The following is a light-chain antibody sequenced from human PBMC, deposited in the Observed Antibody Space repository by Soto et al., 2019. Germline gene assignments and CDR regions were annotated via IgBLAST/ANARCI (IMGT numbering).Light chain of an antibody. CDR1: RSVSSSY. Sequence: EILLTQSPGTLSLSPVERATLSCRASRSVSSSYLAWYQQKLGQAPRLLIHGASSRATGIPDRFSGSGSGTEFTLPISRLEPEDFAVYYCQQYGTSPPWTFGQGTKVDIK. V-gene: IGKV3-20*01. J-gene: IGKJ1*01. CDR3: QQYGTSPPWT. CDR2: GAS.